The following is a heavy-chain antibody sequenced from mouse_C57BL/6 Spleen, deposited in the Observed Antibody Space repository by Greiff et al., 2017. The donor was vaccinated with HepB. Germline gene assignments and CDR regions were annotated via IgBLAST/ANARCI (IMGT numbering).Heavy chain of an antibody. J-gene: IGHJ2*01. CDR3: ARSVPTVVGYSFDY. CDR1: GYAFSSSW. V-gene: IGHV1-82*01. Sequence: VQLQQSGPELVKPGASVKISCKASGYAFSSSWMNWVKQRPGKGLEWIGRIYPGDGDTNYNGKFKGKATLTADKSSSTAYMQLSSLTSEDSAVYFYARSVPTVVGYSFDYWGQGATLTVSS. D-gene: IGHD1-1*01. CDR2: IYPGDGDT.